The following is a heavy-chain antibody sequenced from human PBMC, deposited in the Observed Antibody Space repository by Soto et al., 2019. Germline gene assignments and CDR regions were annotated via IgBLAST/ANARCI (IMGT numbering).Heavy chain of an antibody. V-gene: IGHV3-48*04. Sequence: GGSLRLSCAASGFTFSRYSMNWVRQAPGKGLEWISYITSSSSTLYYADSLKGRFTISRDNAKNSLYLQMNSLRADDTAVYYCARSEDIVALSHFDYWGQGTLVTGS. J-gene: IGHJ4*02. CDR3: ARSEDIVALSHFDY. D-gene: IGHD2-15*01. CDR2: ITSSSSTL. CDR1: GFTFSRYS.